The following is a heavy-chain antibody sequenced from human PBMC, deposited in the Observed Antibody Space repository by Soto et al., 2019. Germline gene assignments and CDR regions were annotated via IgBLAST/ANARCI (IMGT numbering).Heavy chain of an antibody. CDR1: GYTFTGYY. CDR2: INPNSGGT. Sequence: ASVKVSCKASGYTFTGYYMHWVRQAPGQGLEWMGWINPNSGGTNYAQKFQGWVTMTRDTSISTAYMELSRLRSDDTAVYYCARSNWNDGGAFDIWGQGTMVTVSS. D-gene: IGHD1-1*01. V-gene: IGHV1-2*04. CDR3: ARSNWNDGGAFDI. J-gene: IGHJ3*02.